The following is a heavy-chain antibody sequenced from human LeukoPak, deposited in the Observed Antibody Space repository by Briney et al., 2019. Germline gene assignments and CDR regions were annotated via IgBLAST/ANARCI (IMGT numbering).Heavy chain of an antibody. CDR3: AELGITMIGGV. CDR2: ITSSSSYI. J-gene: IGHJ6*04. D-gene: IGHD3-10*02. Sequence: GGSLRLSCAASGFTFSSYTMNWVRQAPGKGLEWVSSITSSSSYIYYADSVKGRFTISRDNAKNSLCLQMNSLRAEDTAVYYCAELGITMIGGVWGKGTTVTISS. V-gene: IGHV3-21*01. CDR1: GFTFSSYT.